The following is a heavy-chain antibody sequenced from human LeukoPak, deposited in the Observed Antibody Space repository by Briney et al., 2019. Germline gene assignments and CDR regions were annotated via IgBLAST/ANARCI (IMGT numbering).Heavy chain of an antibody. J-gene: IGHJ6*02. CDR3: ARRLAMGYYYYGMDV. Sequence: SETLSLTCTVSGGSISSYYWSWIRQPPGKGLEWIGYIYYSGSTNYNPSLKSRVTISVDTSKNQFSLKLGSVTAADTAVYYCARRLAMGYYYYGMDVWGQGTTVTVSS. CDR2: IYYSGST. CDR1: GGSISSYY. D-gene: IGHD2/OR15-2a*01. V-gene: IGHV4-59*01.